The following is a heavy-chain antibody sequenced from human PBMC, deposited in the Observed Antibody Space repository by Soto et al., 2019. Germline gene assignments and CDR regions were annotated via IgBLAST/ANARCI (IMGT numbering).Heavy chain of an antibody. CDR2: ISSSGSTI. D-gene: IGHD3-10*01. Sequence: EVQLVESGGGLVQPGGSLRLSCAASGFTFSSYEMNWVRQAPGKGLEWVSYISSSGSTIYYADSVKGRFTISRDNAKNSLYLQMNSLRAEDTAVYYCVRVLLYGSGSYFDYWGQGTLVTVSS. CDR1: GFTFSSYE. J-gene: IGHJ4*02. V-gene: IGHV3-48*03. CDR3: VRVLLYGSGSYFDY.